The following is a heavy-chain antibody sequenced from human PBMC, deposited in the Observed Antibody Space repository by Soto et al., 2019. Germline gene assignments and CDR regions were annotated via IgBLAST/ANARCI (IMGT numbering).Heavy chain of an antibody. CDR2: IYYSVTT. CDR1: GAAVRSGGYY. Sequence: QVRLRESGPGLVKPSQTLSLTCSVSGAAVRSGGYYWSWIRQHPGKVLAWIGLIYYSVTTSYNPSLQNRVTKSVYTSKNQYSLKLTSMTAADTAAYYCARDRSYESGGYFFEYWGQGAMVTGSS. D-gene: IGHD3-22*01. V-gene: IGHV4-31*02. CDR3: ARDRSYESGGYFFEY. J-gene: IGHJ4*02.